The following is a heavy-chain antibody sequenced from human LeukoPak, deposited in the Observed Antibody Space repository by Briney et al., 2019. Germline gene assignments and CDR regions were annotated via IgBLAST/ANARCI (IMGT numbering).Heavy chain of an antibody. Sequence: ASVKVSCKASGYTFTSYGISWVRQAPGQGLEWMGWISAYNGNTNYAQKPQGRVTMTTDTSTSTAYMELRSLRSDDTAVYYCARTVVYYDFWSGYKTGSTLDYWGQGTLVTVSS. V-gene: IGHV1-18*01. D-gene: IGHD3-3*01. CDR1: GYTFTSYG. CDR2: ISAYNGNT. CDR3: ARTVVYYDFWSGYKTGSTLDY. J-gene: IGHJ4*02.